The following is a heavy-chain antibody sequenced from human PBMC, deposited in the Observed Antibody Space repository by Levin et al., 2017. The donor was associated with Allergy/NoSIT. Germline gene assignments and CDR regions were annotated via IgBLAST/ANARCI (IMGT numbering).Heavy chain of an antibody. J-gene: IGHJ4*02. V-gene: IGHV3-21*01. CDR1: GFTFSTYS. CDR3: ARDGAEGYCSAGTCYSAIDF. CDR2: ISRSSSYV. D-gene: IGHD2-15*01. Sequence: GGSLRLSCGASGFTFSTYSMNWVRQAPGKGLEWVSSISRSSSYVYYADSVKGRFTISRDNAKNSLYLQMNSLRAEDTAIYYCARDGAEGYCSAGTCYSAIDFWGQGTLVTVS.